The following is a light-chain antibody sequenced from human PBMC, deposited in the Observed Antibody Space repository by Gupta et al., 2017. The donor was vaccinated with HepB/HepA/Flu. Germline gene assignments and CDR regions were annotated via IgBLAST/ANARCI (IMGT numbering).Light chain of an antibody. Sequence: YELTQSPSVSVFPGQTDRITCSGSALTNEYTYWYQQKPGQAPILVMYKDNERPSGIPERISGSSSGTTVTLTISAVQAEDEADYYCQSAGNNGSSWVFGGGTKLTVL. CDR2: KDN. CDR3: QSAGNNGSSWV. CDR1: ALTNEY. J-gene: IGLJ3*02. V-gene: IGLV3-25*03.